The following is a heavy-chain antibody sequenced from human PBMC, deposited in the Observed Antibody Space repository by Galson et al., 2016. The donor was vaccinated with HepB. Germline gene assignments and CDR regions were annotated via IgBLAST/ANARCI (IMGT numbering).Heavy chain of an antibody. Sequence: SLRLSCAASGFSFSNYEMNWVRQAPGKGLEWVSGISDSDGSTNYADSVKGRFTISRDNSKNTLNLQMNSLRAEDTAVYYCAKDGSSSLRFLDLGRRKNYGMEVWGQGTTVTVPS. CDR1: GFSFSNYE. CDR2: ISDSDGST. J-gene: IGHJ6*02. D-gene: IGHD3-3*01. CDR3: AKDGSSSLRFLDLGRRKNYGMEV. V-gene: IGHV3-23*01.